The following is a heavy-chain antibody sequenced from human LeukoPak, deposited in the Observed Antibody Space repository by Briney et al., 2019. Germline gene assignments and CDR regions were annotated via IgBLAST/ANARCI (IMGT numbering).Heavy chain of an antibody. CDR2: INPNSGDT. D-gene: IGHD4-11*01. V-gene: IGHV1-2*02. J-gene: IGHJ4*02. CDR3: HSRFRGD. Sequence: ASMKGFFKTFWYTFTGHYMFWVRQGPGQGLEWMGWINPNSGDTMYAQKFQGRVTMTRDTSISTAYMELSGLTSDDTAVYYCHSRFRGDWGQGTLVTVSS. CDR1: WYTFTGHY.